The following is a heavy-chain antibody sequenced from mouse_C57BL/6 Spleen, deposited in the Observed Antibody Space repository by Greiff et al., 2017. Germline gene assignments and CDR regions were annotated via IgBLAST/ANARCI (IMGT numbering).Heavy chain of an antibody. CDR2: IYPSDSET. CDR1: GYTFTSYW. J-gene: IGHJ2*01. Sequence: QVQLQQPGAELVRPGSSVKLSCKASGYTFTSYWMDWVKQRPGQGLEWIGNIYPSDSETHYNQKFKDKATLTVDKSSSTAYMQLSSLTSEDSAVDYCARAGSNYDDFDYWGQGTTLTVSS. CDR3: ARAGSNYDDFDY. V-gene: IGHV1-61*01. D-gene: IGHD1-1*01.